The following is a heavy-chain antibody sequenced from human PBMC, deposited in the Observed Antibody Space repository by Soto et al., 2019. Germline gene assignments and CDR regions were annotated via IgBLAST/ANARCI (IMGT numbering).Heavy chain of an antibody. D-gene: IGHD3-10*01. CDR2: IYPGDSDT. CDR3: ASQDGSANYYFVY. J-gene: IGHJ4*02. V-gene: IGHV5-51*01. Sequence: PGESLKISCKGSGYSFSFYWIAWVRQMPGKGLEWMGIIYPGDSDTRYSPSFQGQVTISADKSISTAYLQWSSLKASDTAMYYCASQDGSANYYFVYGGQGTLVAVSS. CDR1: GYSFSFYW.